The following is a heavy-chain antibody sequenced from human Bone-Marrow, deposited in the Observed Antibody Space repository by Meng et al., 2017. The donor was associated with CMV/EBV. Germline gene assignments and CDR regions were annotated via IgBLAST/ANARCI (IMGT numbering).Heavy chain of an antibody. CDR3: ARDNPRTYYDFWSGQGASYYYGMDF. Sequence: GGSLRLSCAASGFTFNTYWMHWVRQAPGKGLEWVSVIYSGGSTYYADSVKGRFTISRDNSKNTLYLQMNSLRAEDTAVYYCARDNPRTYYDFWSGQGASYYYGMDFWGQGTTVTVSS. J-gene: IGHJ6*02. V-gene: IGHV3-66*02. CDR2: IYSGGST. CDR1: GFTFNTYW. D-gene: IGHD3-3*01.